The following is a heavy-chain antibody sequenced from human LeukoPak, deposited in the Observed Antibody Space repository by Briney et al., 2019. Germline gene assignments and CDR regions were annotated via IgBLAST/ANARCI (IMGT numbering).Heavy chain of an antibody. Sequence: GESLKISCKVSGYSFTSYWIGWVRQMPGKGLEWMGIIYPGDSDTRYSPSFQGQVTISADKSISTAYLQWSSLQASDTAIYYCARRAIIQGTSALDFWGQGTVVTVSS. CDR2: IYPGDSDT. D-gene: IGHD3-3*01. V-gene: IGHV5-51*01. J-gene: IGHJ4*02. CDR3: ARRAIIQGTSALDF. CDR1: GYSFTSYW.